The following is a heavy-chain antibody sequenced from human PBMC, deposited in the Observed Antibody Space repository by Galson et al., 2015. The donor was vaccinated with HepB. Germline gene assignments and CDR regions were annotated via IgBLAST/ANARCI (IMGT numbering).Heavy chain of an antibody. D-gene: IGHD6-19*01. J-gene: IGHJ3*02. CDR1: GYTFTSYD. CDR3: ARRWLAPPTRRDDAFDI. CDR2: MNPNSGNT. Sequence: SVKVSCKASGYTFTSYDINWVRQATGQGLEWMGWMNPNSGNTGYAQKFQGRVTMTRNTSISTAYMELSSLKASDTAMYYCARRWLAPPTRRDDAFDIWGQGTMVTVSS. V-gene: IGHV1-8*01.